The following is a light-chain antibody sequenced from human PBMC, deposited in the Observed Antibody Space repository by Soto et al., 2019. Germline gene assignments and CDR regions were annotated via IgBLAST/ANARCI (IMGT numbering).Light chain of an antibody. V-gene: IGLV1-44*01. J-gene: IGLJ3*02. CDR2: SND. Sequence: QSVLTQPPSASGTPGQRVPISCSGSSSNIGTNTVNWYQQLPGTAPKLLIYSNDQRPSGVPDRFSGSKSGTSASLAISGLQSEDEADYHCAAWDDSLNGWVFGGGTKLTVL. CDR1: SSNIGTNT. CDR3: AAWDDSLNGWV.